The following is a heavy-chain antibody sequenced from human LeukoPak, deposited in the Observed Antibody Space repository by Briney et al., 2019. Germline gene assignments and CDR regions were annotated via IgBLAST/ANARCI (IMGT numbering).Heavy chain of an antibody. J-gene: IGHJ4*02. V-gene: IGHV1-69*04. CDR1: GGTFSSYA. Sequence: SVKVSCKASGGTFSSYAISWVRQAPGQGLEWMGRIIPILDIANYAQKFQGRVTITADKSTSTAYMELSSLRSEDTAVYYCARELIRFDWLFLYFDYWGQGTLVTVSS. CDR3: ARELIRFDWLFLYFDY. CDR2: IIPILDIA. D-gene: IGHD3-9*01.